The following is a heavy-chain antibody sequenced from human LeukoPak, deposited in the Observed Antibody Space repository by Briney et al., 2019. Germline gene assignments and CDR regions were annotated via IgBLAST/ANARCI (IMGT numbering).Heavy chain of an antibody. CDR1: GFTFSSYA. CDR2: ISGSGGST. D-gene: IGHD2-2*01. V-gene: IGHV3-23*01. J-gene: IGHJ4*02. CDR3: AKATMCSSASCRRPYFDY. Sequence: GGSLRLSCAASGFTFSSYAMSWVRQAPGKGLEWVSGISGSGGSTYYADSVKGRFTISRDNSKNTLYLQMNSLRAEDTAVYYCAKATMCSSASCRRPYFDYWGQGTLVTVSS.